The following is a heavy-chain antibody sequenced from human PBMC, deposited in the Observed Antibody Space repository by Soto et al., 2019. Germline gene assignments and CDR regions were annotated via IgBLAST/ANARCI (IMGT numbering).Heavy chain of an antibody. J-gene: IGHJ5*02. CDR1: GGSLSGYY. Sequence: SETLSLTCAVYGGSLSGYYGSWIRQPPGKGLEWIGDINHGGSTNYNPSLKSRVTISVDTSKNQFSLRLNSVTAADTAVYYCASLRFLEWLFEGWFDPWGQGTLVTVSS. V-gene: IGHV4-34*01. D-gene: IGHD3-3*01. CDR3: ASLRFLEWLFEGWFDP. CDR2: INHGGST.